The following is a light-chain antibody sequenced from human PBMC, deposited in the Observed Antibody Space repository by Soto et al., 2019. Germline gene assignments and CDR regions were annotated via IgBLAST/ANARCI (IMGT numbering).Light chain of an antibody. CDR2: EVI. V-gene: IGLV2-8*01. J-gene: IGLJ3*02. CDR3: SSYAGTNNVV. Sequence: QSALTQPPSASGSPGQSVTISCTGTSSDVGGYNYVSWYQQYPGKAPKIMIYEVIKRPSGVPVRFSGSKSGNTASLTVSGLQDEDEADYYCSSYAGTNNVVFGGGTQLTVL. CDR1: SSDVGGYNY.